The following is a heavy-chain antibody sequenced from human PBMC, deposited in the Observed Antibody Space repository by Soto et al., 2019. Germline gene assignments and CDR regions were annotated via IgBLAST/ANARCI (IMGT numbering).Heavy chain of an antibody. CDR3: ARDSITIFGVVIAQGYYGMDV. CDR1: GFTFSSYS. CDR2: ISSSSSTI. D-gene: IGHD3-3*01. J-gene: IGHJ6*02. V-gene: IGHV3-48*02. Sequence: HPGGSLRLSCAASGFTFSSYSMNWVRQAPGKGLEWVSYISSSSSTIYYADSVKGRFTISRDNAKNSLYLQMNSLRDEDTAVYYCARDSITIFGVVIAQGYYGMDVWGQGTTVTVSS.